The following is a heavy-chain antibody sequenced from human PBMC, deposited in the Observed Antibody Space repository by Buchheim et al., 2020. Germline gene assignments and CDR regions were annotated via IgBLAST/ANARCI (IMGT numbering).Heavy chain of an antibody. CDR3: AGHGRRYGGNSVYYYYGMDV. CDR1: GGSISSSTYY. V-gene: IGHV4-39*01. CDR2: ISYSGST. Sequence: QLQVQESGPGLVKPSETLSLTCTVSGGSISSSTYYWGWIRQPPGKGLEWIGSISYSGSTYYKPSLKSRVTISADTSKNQFSLNLNSVTAADTAVYYCAGHGRRYGGNSVYYYYGMDVWGHGTT. D-gene: IGHD4-23*01. J-gene: IGHJ6*02.